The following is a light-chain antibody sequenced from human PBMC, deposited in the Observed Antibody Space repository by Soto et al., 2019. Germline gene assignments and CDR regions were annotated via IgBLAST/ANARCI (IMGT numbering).Light chain of an antibody. Sequence: QLVLTQPPSASGTPGQRVTISCSGSSSNIGSNYVYWYQHLPGTAPKLLIYNNNLRPSGVPDRFSGSKSDTSASLAISGLRSEDEADYYCAAWDDSLSGQGIFGGGTKLTVL. J-gene: IGLJ2*01. CDR3: AAWDDSLSGQGI. V-gene: IGLV1-47*02. CDR1: SSNIGSNY. CDR2: NNN.